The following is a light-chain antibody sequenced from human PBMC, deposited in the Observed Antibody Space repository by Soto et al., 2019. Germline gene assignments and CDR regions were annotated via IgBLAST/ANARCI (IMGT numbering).Light chain of an antibody. CDR3: QQYHIYSGT. V-gene: IGKV1-9*01. Sequence: IQVTQSPSSLSASVGDRVTITCRASQGITSYLAWYQQKPGKAPKLLIYAASALQTGVSSRFSGSGYGTDFALTISNLQPEDFATYYCQQYHIYSGTFGQGTKVEIK. CDR1: QGITSY. CDR2: AAS. J-gene: IGKJ1*01.